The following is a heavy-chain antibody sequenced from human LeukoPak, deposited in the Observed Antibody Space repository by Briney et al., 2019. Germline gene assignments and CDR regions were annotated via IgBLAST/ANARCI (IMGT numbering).Heavy chain of an antibody. CDR1: GFTFSDYG. D-gene: IGHD3-22*01. V-gene: IGHV3-23*01. Sequence: PGGSLRLSCAVSGFTFSDYGMNWVRQAPGKGLEWVSVISGNGGTTYYADSVKGRFSISRDNSKNTLILQMNSLRAEDTAVYYCAKGTYYYDSSGYYYGPTFDNWGQGTLVTVSA. J-gene: IGHJ4*02. CDR2: ISGNGGTT. CDR3: AKGTYYYDSSGYYYGPTFDN.